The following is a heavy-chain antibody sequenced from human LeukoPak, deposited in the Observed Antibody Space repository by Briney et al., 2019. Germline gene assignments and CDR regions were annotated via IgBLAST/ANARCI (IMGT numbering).Heavy chain of an antibody. CDR2: INHSGST. CDR3: AKVAKYYYGSETYNFFEH. CDR1: GGSFSGYY. V-gene: IGHV4-34*01. J-gene: IGHJ4*02. D-gene: IGHD3-10*01. Sequence: SETLSLTCAVYGGSFSGYYWSWIRQPPGKGLEWIGEINHSGSTNYNPSLKSRVTISVDTSKNQFSLKLSSVTAADTAVYYCAKVAKYYYGSETYNFFEHWGQGTPVTASS.